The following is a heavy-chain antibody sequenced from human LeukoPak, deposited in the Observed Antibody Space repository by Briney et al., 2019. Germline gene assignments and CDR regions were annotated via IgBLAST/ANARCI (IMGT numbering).Heavy chain of an antibody. J-gene: IGHJ4*02. CDR1: GYTFTGYY. V-gene: IGHV1-2*02. Sequence: GASVKVSCEPSGYTFTGYYIHWVRQAPGQGLEWMGWINPSSGGTNYPQKFQGRVTMTRDTSLSTAYMELSRLRSDDTAVYYCAGGVSSSWLDYWGQGTLVTVSS. CDR3: AGGVSSSWLDY. D-gene: IGHD6-13*01. CDR2: INPSSGGT.